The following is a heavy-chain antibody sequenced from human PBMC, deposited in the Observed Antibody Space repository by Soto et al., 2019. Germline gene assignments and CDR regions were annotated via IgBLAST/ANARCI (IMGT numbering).Heavy chain of an antibody. Sequence: PSETLSLTCAVYGGSFSGYYWSWIRQPPGKGLEWIGEINHSGSTNYNPSLKSRVTISVDTSKNQFSLKLSSVTAADTAVYYCASLTGTTGTTGEIDYWGQGTLVTVSS. V-gene: IGHV4-34*01. J-gene: IGHJ4*02. CDR1: GGSFSGYY. D-gene: IGHD1-1*01. CDR2: INHSGST. CDR3: ASLTGTTGTTGEIDY.